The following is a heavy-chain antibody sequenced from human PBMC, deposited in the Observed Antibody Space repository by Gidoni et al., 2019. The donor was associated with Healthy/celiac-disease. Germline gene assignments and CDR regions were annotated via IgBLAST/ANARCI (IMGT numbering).Heavy chain of an antibody. D-gene: IGHD1-26*01. CDR2: INPNSGGT. CDR1: GYTFTGYY. V-gene: IGHV1-2*06. Sequence: QVQLVHSGAEVKSPGPPVKVSAKAFGYTFTGYYMHGVRQAPGQGLEWMGRINPNSGGTNYAQKFQGRVTMTRDTSISTAYMELSRLRSDDTAVYYCARGIVAPDYWGQGTLVTVSS. J-gene: IGHJ4*02. CDR3: ARGIVAPDY.